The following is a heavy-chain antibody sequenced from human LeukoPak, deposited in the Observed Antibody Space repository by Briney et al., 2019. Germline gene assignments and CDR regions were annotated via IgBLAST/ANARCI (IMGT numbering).Heavy chain of an antibody. CDR2: INWGGGST. V-gene: IGHV3-20*04. CDR3: ARDRTVTTSLFDY. D-gene: IGHD4-17*01. J-gene: IGHJ4*02. CDR1: GFTFDYYG. Sequence: GSLRLSCAASGFTFDYYGMSWVRQAPGKGLEWVSGINWGGGSTGYADSVKGRFTIYRDNAKNSLYLQMDSLRAEDTALYYCARDRTVTTSLFDYWGQGTLVTLSS.